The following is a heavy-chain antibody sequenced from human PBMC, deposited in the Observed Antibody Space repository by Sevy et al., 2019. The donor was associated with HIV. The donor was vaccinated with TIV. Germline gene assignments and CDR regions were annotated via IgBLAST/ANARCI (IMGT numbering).Heavy chain of an antibody. CDR1: GFTFNSYW. Sequence: GGSLRLSCAASGFTFNSYWMSWVRQAPGKGLEWVANIKQDGSEKYYVDSVKGRFTISRDNSQNSLFLQMNSLGAEDTAVYYCAKGSLEWLSALDYWGQGTLVTVSS. D-gene: IGHD3-3*01. CDR3: AKGSLEWLSALDY. CDR2: IKQDGSEK. V-gene: IGHV3-7*03. J-gene: IGHJ4*02.